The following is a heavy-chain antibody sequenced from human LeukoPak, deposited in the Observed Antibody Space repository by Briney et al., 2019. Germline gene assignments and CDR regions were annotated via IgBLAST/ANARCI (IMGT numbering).Heavy chain of an antibody. CDR1: GFTFTNAW. CDR3: TTDLGTYYHGSQRLIPIDY. Sequence: PGGSLRLSCVDSGFTFTNAWMSWVRQAPGKGLEWIGRIKSKTDGETTNYAEPVRGRFAISRDDSKSAVYLQMNSLKIEDTAVYYCTTDLGTYYHGSQRLIPIDYWGQGTLVTVSS. D-gene: IGHD3-10*01. CDR2: IKSKTDGETT. J-gene: IGHJ4*02. V-gene: IGHV3-15*01.